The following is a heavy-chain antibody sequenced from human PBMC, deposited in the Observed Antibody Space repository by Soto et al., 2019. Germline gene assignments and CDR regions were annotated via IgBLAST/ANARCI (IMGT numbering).Heavy chain of an antibody. CDR2: IYPGDSDT. J-gene: IGHJ6*02. CDR3: ARRNCISTSCYLGYYYGMDV. D-gene: IGHD2-2*01. CDR1: GYCFTSYW. Sequence: GXSLKISCKGSGYCFTSYWIGWVRQMPVKGLDWMEIIYPGDSDTRYSPSFQGQVTISADKSISTAYLQWSSLKASDTAMYYCARRNCISTSCYLGYYYGMDVWGQGTTVTVSS. V-gene: IGHV5-51*01.